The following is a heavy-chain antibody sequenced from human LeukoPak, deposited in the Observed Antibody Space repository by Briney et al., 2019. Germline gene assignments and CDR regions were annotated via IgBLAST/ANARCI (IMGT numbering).Heavy chain of an antibody. Sequence: GGSLRLSCAASGFTFSSYWMSWVRQAPGKGLEWVSSISSSSSYIYYADSVKGRFTISRDNAKNSLYLQMNSLRAEDTAVYYCARDFRVLRYFDWLDYWGQGTLVTVSS. J-gene: IGHJ4*02. CDR1: GFTFSSYW. D-gene: IGHD3-9*01. CDR2: ISSSSSYI. V-gene: IGHV3-21*01. CDR3: ARDFRVLRYFDWLDY.